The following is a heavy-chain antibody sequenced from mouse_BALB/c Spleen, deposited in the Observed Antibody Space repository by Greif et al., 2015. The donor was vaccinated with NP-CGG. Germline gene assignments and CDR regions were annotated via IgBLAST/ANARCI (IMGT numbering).Heavy chain of an antibody. D-gene: IGHD2-4*01. CDR1: GFSLTSYG. CDR3: VSPYDYDPFAY. Sequence: VKVVESGPGLVAPSQSLSITCTVSGFSLTSYGVHWVRQPPGKGLEWLGVIWAGGSTNYNSALMSRLSISKDNSKSQVFLKMNSLQTDDTAMYYCVSPYDYDPFAYWGQGTLVTVSA. J-gene: IGHJ3*01. V-gene: IGHV2-9*02. CDR2: IWAGGST.